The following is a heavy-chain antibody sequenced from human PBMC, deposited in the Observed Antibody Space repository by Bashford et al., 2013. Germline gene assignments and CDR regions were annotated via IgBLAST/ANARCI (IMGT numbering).Heavy chain of an antibody. D-gene: IGHD3-22*01. V-gene: IGHV1-69*05. CDR1: GGTFSSYA. J-gene: IGHJ5*02. Sequence: SVKVSCKASGGTFSSYAISWVRQAPGQGLEWMGGIIPIFGTANYAQKFQGRVTMTRDTSISTAYMELSRLRSDDTAVYYCARDHVTMIVVAPGWFDPWGQGTLVTVSS. CDR2: IIPIFGTA. CDR3: ARDHVTMIVVAPGWFDP.